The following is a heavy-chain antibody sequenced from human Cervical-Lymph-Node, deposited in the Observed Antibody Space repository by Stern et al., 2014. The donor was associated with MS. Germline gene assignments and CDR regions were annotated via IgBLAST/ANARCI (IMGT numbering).Heavy chain of an antibody. CDR3: SKDTYGPEDF. J-gene: IGHJ4*02. CDR1: GFSIRSYW. V-gene: IGHV3-74*02. D-gene: IGHD3-10*01. CDR2: INRDGTST. Sequence: EVHLVESGGGLVQPGGSLTLSCVASGFSIRSYWMHWVRQGPGRGLEWVARINRDGTSTAHSVSVRGRFTISRDNASNTLYLQMHSLIAEDAAVYYCSKDTYGPEDFWGQGTSVTVSS.